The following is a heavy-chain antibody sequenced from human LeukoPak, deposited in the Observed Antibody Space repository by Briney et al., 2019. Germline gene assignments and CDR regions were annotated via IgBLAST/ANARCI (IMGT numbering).Heavy chain of an antibody. D-gene: IGHD6-13*01. CDR1: GFIFSSYW. Sequence: PGGSLRLSCAASGFIFSSYWMSWVRQAPGKGLEWVANIKQDGSEKYYVDSVKGRFTISRDNAKNSLYLQMNSLRAEDTAVYYCARMSAAAGYGEYFQHWGQGTLVTVSS. CDR2: IKQDGSEK. J-gene: IGHJ1*01. CDR3: ARMSAAAGYGEYFQH. V-gene: IGHV3-7*05.